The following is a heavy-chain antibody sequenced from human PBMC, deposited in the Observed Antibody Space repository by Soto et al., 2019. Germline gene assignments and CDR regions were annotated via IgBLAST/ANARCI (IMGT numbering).Heavy chain of an antibody. J-gene: IGHJ4*02. V-gene: IGHV3-30*03. CDR3: ARRGRSGSRGYYNPSFDY. CDR1: GFRFSDYG. Sequence: QVQLVQTGGGAVLPGRSLSLSCAASGFRFSDYGMHWVRQAPGKGLEWAAVISYDRNNKYYADSVKGRFTISRDNSKNTLYLKMEGLRVEDTAVYYCARRGRSGSRGYYNPSFDYWGQGTLVSVSS. D-gene: IGHD3-22*01. CDR2: ISYDRNNK.